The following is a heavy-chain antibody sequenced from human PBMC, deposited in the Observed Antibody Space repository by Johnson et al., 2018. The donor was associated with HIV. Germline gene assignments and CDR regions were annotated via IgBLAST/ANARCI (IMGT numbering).Heavy chain of an antibody. D-gene: IGHD2-15*01. CDR3: ARDSVILVDGAFDI. Sequence: VQLVESGGGLIQPGGSLRLSCAASGFTVSSNYMSWVRQAPGKGLEWVSVIYSGGRTYYADSVKGRFTISRDNSKNTLYLQMNRLRAEDTALYYCARDSVILVDGAFDIWGQGTMVTVSS. CDR1: GFTVSSNY. CDR2: IYSGGRT. J-gene: IGHJ3*02. V-gene: IGHV3-53*01.